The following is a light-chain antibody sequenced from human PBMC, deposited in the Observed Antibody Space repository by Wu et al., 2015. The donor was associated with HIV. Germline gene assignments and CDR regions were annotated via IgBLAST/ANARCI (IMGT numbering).Light chain of an antibody. J-gene: IGKJ4*01. Sequence: DILLTQSPDTLSVSPGERATLSCRASQGVGHSLAWYQQKPGQPPRLLIYDASKRAPGIPARFSGSGSGTDFTLTISRLETEDFAVYYCHHYGWAPKAFGGGTRVEV. V-gene: IGKV3-11*01. CDR3: HHYGWAPKA. CDR1: QGVGHS. CDR2: DAS.